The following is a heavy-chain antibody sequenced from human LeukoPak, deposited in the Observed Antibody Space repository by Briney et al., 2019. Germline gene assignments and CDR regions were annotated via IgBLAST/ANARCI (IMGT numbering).Heavy chain of an antibody. Sequence: SGGSLRLSCTASGFTFDDYTMHWVRQAPGRGLEWVSLISWDGDSTYYADSVKGRFTISRDNSRNSLYLQMNSLRAEDTAVYYCARVLIGGGRSFDYWGQGTLVTVSS. CDR2: ISWDGDST. J-gene: IGHJ4*02. CDR1: GFTFDDYT. V-gene: IGHV3-43*01. CDR3: ARVLIGGGRSFDY. D-gene: IGHD2-8*01.